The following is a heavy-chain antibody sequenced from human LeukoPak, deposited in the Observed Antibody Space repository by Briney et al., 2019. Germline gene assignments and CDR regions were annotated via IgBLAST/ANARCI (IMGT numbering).Heavy chain of an antibody. V-gene: IGHV1-2*02. Sequence: ASVKVSCKASGYTFTGYYIHWVRQAPGQGLECMGWINPNSGGTNYAQKFQGRVTMTRDTSISTAYMELRSLRSDDTAVYYCARSEDYYYYMDVWGKGTTVTVSS. CDR1: GYTFTGYY. CDR3: ARSEDYYYYMDV. CDR2: INPNSGGT. J-gene: IGHJ6*03.